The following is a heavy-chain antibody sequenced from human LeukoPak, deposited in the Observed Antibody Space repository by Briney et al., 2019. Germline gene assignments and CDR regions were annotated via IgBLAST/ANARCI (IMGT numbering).Heavy chain of an antibody. V-gene: IGHV3-43D*03. CDR3: AKDLRTYYYDSSGYYNSIFDY. CDR1: GFTFDDYA. Sequence: GGSLRLSCVASGFTFDDYAMHWVRQAPGKGLEWVSPISWDGGSTSYADSVKGRFIISRDNSKDSLYLQMNSLRAEDTAFYYCAKDLRTYYYDSSGYYNSIFDYWGQGTLVTVSS. D-gene: IGHD3-22*01. CDR2: ISWDGGST. J-gene: IGHJ4*02.